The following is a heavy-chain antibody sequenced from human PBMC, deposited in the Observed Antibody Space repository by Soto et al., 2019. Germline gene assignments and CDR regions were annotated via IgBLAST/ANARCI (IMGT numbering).Heavy chain of an antibody. CDR1: GYTFTNYY. CDR3: ARDNSAANGVLDH. J-gene: IGHJ4*02. Sequence: ASVKVSCKASGYTFTNYYLHWVRRAPGQGLEWVGMINPSARSASYAQKLRGRLTMDRDTSTTTVYMELSRLTFEDTAVYFCARDNSAANGVLDHWGQGTLVTVSS. V-gene: IGHV1-46*04. D-gene: IGHD1-1*01. CDR2: INPSARSA.